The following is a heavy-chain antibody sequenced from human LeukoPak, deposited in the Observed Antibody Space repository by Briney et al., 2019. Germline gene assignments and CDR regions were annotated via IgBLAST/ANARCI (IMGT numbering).Heavy chain of an antibody. D-gene: IGHD6-13*01. CDR2: INTISGGT. J-gene: IGHJ4*02. CDR3: GRGVAAAGTVGY. CDR1: GYTFTDHY. V-gene: IGHV1-2*02. Sequence: ASVKVSCKASGYTFTDHYMHWVRQAPGQGLEWMGWINTISGGTNYAQKFQGRVTMTRDTSFSTAYMELSRLRSDDTAVYYCGRGVAAAGTVGYWGQGTLVTVSS.